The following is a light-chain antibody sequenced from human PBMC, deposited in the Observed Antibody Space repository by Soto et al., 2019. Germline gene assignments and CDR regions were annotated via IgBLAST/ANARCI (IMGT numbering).Light chain of an antibody. Sequence: QLVLTQSSSASASLGSSVKLTCTLSSGHSSYIIAWHQQQPGKAPRYLMKLEGSGSYNKGSGVPDRFSGSSSGADRYLTISNLQSEDEADYYCETWDSNTRVFCGGTKLTVL. CDR3: ETWDSNTRV. CDR2: LEGSGSY. CDR1: SGHSSYI. J-gene: IGLJ3*02. V-gene: IGLV4-60*03.